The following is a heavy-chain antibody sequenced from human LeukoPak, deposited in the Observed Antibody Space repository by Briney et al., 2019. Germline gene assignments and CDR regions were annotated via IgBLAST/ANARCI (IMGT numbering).Heavy chain of an antibody. CDR1: GFTFSSYG. D-gene: IGHD6-13*01. Sequence: GGSLRLSCAASGFTFSSYGMHWVRQAPGQGLEWVAVIRYDGSNKYYADSEKGRFTISRDNSKNTLYLQMTSLRAEDTAVYYCAKDREAAAARVYYYYYMDVWGKGTTVTVSS. V-gene: IGHV3-33*06. J-gene: IGHJ6*03. CDR3: AKDREAAAARVYYYYYMDV. CDR2: IRYDGSNK.